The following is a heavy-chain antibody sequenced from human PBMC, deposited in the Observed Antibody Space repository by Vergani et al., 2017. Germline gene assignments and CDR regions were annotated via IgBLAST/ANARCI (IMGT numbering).Heavy chain of an antibody. CDR1: GFTFSTFA. D-gene: IGHD5-12*01. CDR2: LTGGGGST. CDR3: VKDAGGYENFVDA. V-gene: IGHV3-23*01. Sequence: EVQLLESGGSLKQPGGSVRLSCAASGFTFSTFAMHWVRQAPGKGLEWVSALTGGGGSTYYADSFKGRFIISRDNSRDTLYLQMNSLRPEDTAAYYCVKDAGGYENFVDAWGQGILVTVSS. J-gene: IGHJ5*02.